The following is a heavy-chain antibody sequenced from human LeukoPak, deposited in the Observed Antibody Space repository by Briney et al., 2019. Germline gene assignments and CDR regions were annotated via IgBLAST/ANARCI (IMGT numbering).Heavy chain of an antibody. D-gene: IGHD2-2*01. CDR2: ISSSSSAV. CDR3: ARDSSEMSYNYYYYYMDV. J-gene: IGHJ6*03. V-gene: IGHV3-48*01. CDR1: GFTFSNYT. Sequence: GGSLRLSCAASGFTFSNYTMNWVRQAPGKGLEWVSYISSSSSAVFYADSVKGRFTISRDNAKNSLYLQTNSLRAEDTAVYYCARDSSEMSYNYYYYYMDVWGKGTTVTVSS.